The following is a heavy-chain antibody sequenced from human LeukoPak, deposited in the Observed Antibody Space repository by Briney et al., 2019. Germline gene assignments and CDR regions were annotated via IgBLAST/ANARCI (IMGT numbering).Heavy chain of an antibody. V-gene: IGHV5-51*01. D-gene: IGHD6-13*01. Sequence: TGESLKTSLKGSGYRFTNYWIGWVRQVPGKGLGCLWIIYPGDSDPRYSPPFQGQVTISDDKAIRTAHLQWSSLKASDTAMYYCARHGIMAAAWGGVSAWGQGTLVSVSP. CDR3: ARHGIMAAAWGGVSA. CDR2: IYPGDSDP. J-gene: IGHJ5*02. CDR1: GYRFTNYW.